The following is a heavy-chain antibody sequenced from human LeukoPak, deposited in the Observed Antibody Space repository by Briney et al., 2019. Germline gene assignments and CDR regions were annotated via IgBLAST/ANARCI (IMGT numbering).Heavy chain of an antibody. CDR1: GASIISTNW. D-gene: IGHD5-18*01. J-gene: IGHJ3*01. Sequence: SETLSLTCNVSGASIISTNWWNWVRQPPGKGLEWIGEIYRSGYTKYNPSLKSRVTISVDKSKNQFSLRLNSVTAADTAVYYCARYNYGYDALDFWGQGTMVTVSS. CDR3: ARYNYGYDALDF. V-gene: IGHV4-4*02. CDR2: IYRSGYT.